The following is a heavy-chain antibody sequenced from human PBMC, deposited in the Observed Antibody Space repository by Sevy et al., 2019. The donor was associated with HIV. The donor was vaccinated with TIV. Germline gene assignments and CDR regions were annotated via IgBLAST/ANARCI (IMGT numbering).Heavy chain of an antibody. CDR3: ARAWRDRWYFDL. V-gene: IGHV3-13*01. J-gene: IGHJ2*01. CDR1: GFTFGNYD. Sequence: GGSLRLSCVASGFTFGNYDMHWVRQAKGKGLEWVSAIGLAGDTYYPGSVKGRFTISREKDKKSLYLQMNSLRAGDTAVYYCARAWRDRWYFDLWCRGTLVTVSS. CDR2: IGLAGDT.